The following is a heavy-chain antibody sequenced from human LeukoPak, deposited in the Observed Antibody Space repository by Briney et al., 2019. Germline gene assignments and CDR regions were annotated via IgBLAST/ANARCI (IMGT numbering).Heavy chain of an antibody. CDR1: GLTFSSYS. D-gene: IGHD6-13*01. J-gene: IGHJ1*01. CDR2: ISSSSSYI. CDR3: ARDWPTIAAAGTIPEYFQH. Sequence: GSLRLSCAASGLTFSSYSMNWVRQAPGKGLEWVSSISSSSSYIYYADSVKGRFTISRDNAKNSLYLQMNSLRAEDTAVYYCARDWPTIAAAGTIPEYFQHWGQGTLVTVSS. V-gene: IGHV3-21*01.